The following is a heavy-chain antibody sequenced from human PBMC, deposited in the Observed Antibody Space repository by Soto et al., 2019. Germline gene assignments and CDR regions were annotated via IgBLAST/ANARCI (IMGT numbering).Heavy chain of an antibody. CDR2: ISSSSSTI. D-gene: IGHD3-22*01. Sequence: PGGSLRLSCAASGFTFSGSAMHWVRQASGKGLEWVGRISSSSSTIYYADSVKGRFTISRDNAKNSLYLQMNSLRDEDTAVYYCARLGYYYDSSGYFDYRGQGTLVTVSS. CDR1: GFTFSGSA. V-gene: IGHV3-48*02. J-gene: IGHJ4*02. CDR3: ARLGYYYDSSGYFDY.